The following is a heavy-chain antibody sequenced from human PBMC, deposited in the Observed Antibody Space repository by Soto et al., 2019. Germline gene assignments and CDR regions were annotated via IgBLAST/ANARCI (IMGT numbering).Heavy chain of an antibody. V-gene: IGHV4-34*01. CDR3: ARKRNTGWYFDY. Sequence: QVQLQQWGAGLLKPSETLSLTCAVYGGSFSGYYWSWIRQPPGKGLEWIGEINHSGSTNYNPSLKSRVTISVDTSKNLFSLKLSSVIAADTALYYCARKRNTGWYFDYWGQGTLVTVSS. CDR2: INHSGST. J-gene: IGHJ4*02. CDR1: GGSFSGYY. D-gene: IGHD6-19*01.